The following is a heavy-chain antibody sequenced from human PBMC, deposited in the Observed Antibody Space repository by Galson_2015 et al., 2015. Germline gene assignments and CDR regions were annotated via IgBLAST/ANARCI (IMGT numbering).Heavy chain of an antibody. CDR3: ARVWNYYGSGSRCGAFDI. CDR1: GFSFSTSGMC. D-gene: IGHD3-10*01. Sequence: PALVKPTQTLTLTCTFSGFSFSTSGMCVSWIRQPPGKALEWLALIDWDDDKYYSTSLKTRLTISKDTSKNQVVLTMTNMDPVDTATYYCARVWNYYGSGSRCGAFDIWGQGTMVTVSS. V-gene: IGHV2-70*01. J-gene: IGHJ3*02. CDR2: IDWDDDK.